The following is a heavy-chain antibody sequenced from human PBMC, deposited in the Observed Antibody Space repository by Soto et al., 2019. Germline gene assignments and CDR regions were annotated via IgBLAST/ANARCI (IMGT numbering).Heavy chain of an antibody. CDR2: ISTYKGDP. CDR1: GYTFTSYG. J-gene: IGHJ4*02. Sequence: QFQLVQSGAEVKKPGASVKVSCRASGYTFTSYGIAWVRQAPGQGLEWMGWISTYKGDPTYAQNFQGRIAMTTDTSTSTAYMELRSLRPADTALFYCTRFDYSKYLFDFWGRGTLVTVSS. CDR3: TRFDYSKYLFDF. D-gene: IGHD4-4*01. V-gene: IGHV1-18*01.